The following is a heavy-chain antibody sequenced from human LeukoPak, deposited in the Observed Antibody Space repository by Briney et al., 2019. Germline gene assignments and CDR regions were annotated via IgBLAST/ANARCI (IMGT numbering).Heavy chain of an antibody. V-gene: IGHV3-74*01. CDR2: INTDGSTT. Sequence: GGSLRLSCAASGFTFGNYWMHWVRQVPGKGLVWVSLINTDGSTTNYADSVKGRFTISRDNAKNTLLLQINILRAEDTGIYCYIRIDGWPDYWGRGTLVTVSS. D-gene: IGHD5-24*01. CDR3: IRIDGWPDY. J-gene: IGHJ4*02. CDR1: GFTFGNYW.